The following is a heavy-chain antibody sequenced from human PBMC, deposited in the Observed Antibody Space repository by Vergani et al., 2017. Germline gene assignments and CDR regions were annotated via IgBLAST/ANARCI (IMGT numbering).Heavy chain of an antibody. CDR3: AKDRNLYYYYYMDV. CDR2: ISGSGGST. Sequence: EVQLLQSGGGVIQPGGSVRLSCAASGFTFSACPMTWVRQAPGKGLEWVSAISGSGGSTYYADSVKGRFTISRDNSKNTLYLQMNSLRAEDTAVYYCAKDRNLYYYYYMDVWGKGTTVTVSS. CDR1: GFTFSACP. V-gene: IGHV3-23*01. J-gene: IGHJ6*03. D-gene: IGHD1-14*01.